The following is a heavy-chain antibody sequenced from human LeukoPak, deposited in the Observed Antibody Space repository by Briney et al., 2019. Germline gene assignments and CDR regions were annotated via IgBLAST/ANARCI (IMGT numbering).Heavy chain of an antibody. J-gene: IGHJ4*02. CDR3: ARLYRGLDY. V-gene: IGHV3-21*01. D-gene: IGHD5-12*01. Sequence: GGSLRLSCAASRFTFSIYTMDWVRQAPGKGLEWVSSISSSSTYIYYADSVKGRFTISRDNAKNSLYLQMNSLRAEDTGVYYCARLYRGLDYWGQGTLVTVSS. CDR2: ISSSSTYI. CDR1: RFTFSIYT.